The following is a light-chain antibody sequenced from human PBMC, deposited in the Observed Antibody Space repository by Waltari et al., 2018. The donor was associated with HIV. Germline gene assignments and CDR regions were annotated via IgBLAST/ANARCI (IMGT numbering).Light chain of an antibody. CDR1: LSVTTW. CDR3: QQYDSDPS. CDR2: KSS. J-gene: IGKJ5*01. V-gene: IGKV1-5*03. Sequence: ILMTQSPSTLSAFVGARVSITCRASLSVTTWLAWYQQKPGRPTKILIYKSSILQVGVPTRFSGSGSGTKFTLTITSLQPDDFATYYCQQYDSDPSFGQGTRL.